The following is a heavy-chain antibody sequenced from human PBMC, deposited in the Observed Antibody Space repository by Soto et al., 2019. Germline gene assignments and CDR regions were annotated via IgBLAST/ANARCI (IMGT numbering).Heavy chain of an antibody. V-gene: IGHV4-31*03. D-gene: IGHD6-25*01. Sequence: SETLSLTCTVSGGSISSFCYYWSWIRQHPGKGLEWIGYIYYSGSTYYNPSLKSRVTISVDTSKNQFSLKLSSVTAADTAVYYCARDRKSGYFDDWGQGTLVTVSS. CDR3: ARDRKSGYFDD. CDR1: GGSISSFCYY. J-gene: IGHJ4*02. CDR2: IYYSGST.